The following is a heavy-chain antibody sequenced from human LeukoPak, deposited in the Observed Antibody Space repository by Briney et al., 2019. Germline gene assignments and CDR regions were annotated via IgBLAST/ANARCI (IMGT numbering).Heavy chain of an antibody. CDR1: GFTFSSYA. Sequence: PGGSLRLSCAASGFTFSSYAMSWVRQDPGKGLDWLSAISGSGGTTHYADSVKGRFTISRDNSKNTLYLQMDSLRAEDMALYYCARRRDGSGGKDFDYWGQGTLVTVSS. J-gene: IGHJ4*02. V-gene: IGHV3-23*01. D-gene: IGHD6-19*01. CDR3: ARRRDGSGGKDFDY. CDR2: ISGSGGTT.